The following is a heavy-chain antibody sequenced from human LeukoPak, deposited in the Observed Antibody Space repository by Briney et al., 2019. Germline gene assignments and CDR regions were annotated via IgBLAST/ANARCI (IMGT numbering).Heavy chain of an antibody. V-gene: IGHV4-34*01. CDR2: INHSGST. J-gene: IGHJ4*02. CDR1: SGSFSGYY. Sequence: SETLSLTCAVYSGSFSGYYWSWIRQPPGKGLEWIGEINHSGSTNYNPSLKSRVTISVDTSKNQFSLKLSSVTAADTAVYYCAAVDTARRFGYWGQGTLVTVSS. CDR3: AAVDTARRFGY. D-gene: IGHD5-18*01.